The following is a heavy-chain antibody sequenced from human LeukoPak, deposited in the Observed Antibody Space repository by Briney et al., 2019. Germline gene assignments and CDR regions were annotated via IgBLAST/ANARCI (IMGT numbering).Heavy chain of an antibody. CDR2: IDPSDSET. Sequence: GESLKISCKASGYSFTSYWTGGVGQMPGKWREWMGIIDPSDSETRSTPSFQGQVTISVDKSLTTADLQCNSLKASHTAMYYCARQTAMGRSGDYWGQGTLVTVSS. CDR3: ARQTAMGRSGDY. J-gene: IGHJ4*02. V-gene: IGHV5-51*01. CDR1: GYSFTSYW. D-gene: IGHD5-18*01.